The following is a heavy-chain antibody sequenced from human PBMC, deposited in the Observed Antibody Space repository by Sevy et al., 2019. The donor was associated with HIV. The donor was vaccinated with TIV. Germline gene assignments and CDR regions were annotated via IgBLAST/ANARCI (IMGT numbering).Heavy chain of an antibody. CDR3: ARDLSVATIGNYYYYGMDV. V-gene: IGHV1-69*13. J-gene: IGHJ6*02. CDR2: IIPIFGTA. D-gene: IGHD5-12*01. CDR1: GGTFSSYA. Sequence: ASVNVSCKASGGTFSSYAISWVRQAPGQGLEWMGGIIPIFGTANYAQKFQGRVTITADESTSTAYMELSSLRSEDTAVYYCARDLSVATIGNYYYYGMDVWGQGTTVTVSS.